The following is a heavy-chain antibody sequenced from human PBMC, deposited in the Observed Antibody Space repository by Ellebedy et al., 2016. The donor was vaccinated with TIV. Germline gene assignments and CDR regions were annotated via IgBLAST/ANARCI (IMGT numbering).Heavy chain of an antibody. CDR3: ARVSMVRGVAPGGYFDL. CDR2: IIPIFGTA. CDR1: GGTFSSYA. J-gene: IGHJ2*01. V-gene: IGHV1-69*13. Sequence: SVKVSXKASGGTFSSYAISWVRQAPGQGLEWMGGIIPIFGTANYAQKFQGRVTITADESTSTAYMELSSLRSEDTAVYYCARVSMVRGVAPGGYFDLWGRGTLVTVSS. D-gene: IGHD3-10*01.